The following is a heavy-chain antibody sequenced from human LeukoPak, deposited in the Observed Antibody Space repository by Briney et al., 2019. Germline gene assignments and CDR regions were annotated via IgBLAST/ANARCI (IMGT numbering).Heavy chain of an antibody. CDR3: ARRSYGHYDSSGHSNYYYYYMDV. V-gene: IGHV4-39*01. Sequence: PSETLSLTCTVSGGSISSSSYYWGWIRQPQGKGLEWIGSIYYSGGTYYNPSLKSRVTISVDTSKHQISLKLSSVTAADTAVYYCARRSYGHYDSSGHSNYYYYYMDVWGKGTTVTVSS. J-gene: IGHJ6*03. D-gene: IGHD3-22*01. CDR1: GGSISSSSYY. CDR2: IYYSGGT.